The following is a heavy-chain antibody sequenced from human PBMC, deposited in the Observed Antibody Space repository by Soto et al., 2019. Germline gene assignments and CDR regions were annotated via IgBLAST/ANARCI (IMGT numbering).Heavy chain of an antibody. Sequence: ASVKLSCKASGYSFTSYYMHWVRQAPGQGLEWMGIINPSGGSTSYARKFQGRVTMTRDTSTSTVYMELSSLRSEDTAVYYCARAIVGATQIDYWGQGTLVTVSS. D-gene: IGHD1-26*01. CDR2: INPSGGST. V-gene: IGHV1-46*01. J-gene: IGHJ4*02. CDR1: GYSFTSYY. CDR3: ARAIVGATQIDY.